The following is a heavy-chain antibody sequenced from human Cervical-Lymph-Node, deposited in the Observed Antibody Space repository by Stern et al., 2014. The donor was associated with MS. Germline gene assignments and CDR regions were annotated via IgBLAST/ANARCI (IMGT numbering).Heavy chain of an antibody. CDR3: AKQYFDSSGYSYYYGMDV. J-gene: IGHJ6*02. CDR1: GFTFNKYA. Sequence: EMQLVESGGDLVQPGGSLRLSCAASGFTFNKYATNWVRQAPGKGLEWVSTISGSGSSIYYADSVKGLFTISRDNSENTLYLQMHSLRAEDTAIYYCAKQYFDSSGYSYYYGMDVWGQGTTVTVSS. V-gene: IGHV3-23*04. D-gene: IGHD3-22*01. CDR2: ISGSGSSI.